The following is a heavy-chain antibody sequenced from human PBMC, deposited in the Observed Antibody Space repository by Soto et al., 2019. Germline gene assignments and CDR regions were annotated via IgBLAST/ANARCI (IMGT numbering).Heavy chain of an antibody. J-gene: IGHJ4*02. CDR3: AKDSLRNDFWSGYYDY. V-gene: IGHV3-23*01. Sequence: PGGSLRLSCAASGFTFSSYAMSWVRQAPGKGLEWVSAISGSGGSTYYADSVKGRFTISRDNSKNTLYLQMNSLRAEDTAVYYRAKDSLRNDFWSGYYDYWGQGTLVTVYS. D-gene: IGHD3-3*01. CDR1: GFTFSSYA. CDR2: ISGSGGST.